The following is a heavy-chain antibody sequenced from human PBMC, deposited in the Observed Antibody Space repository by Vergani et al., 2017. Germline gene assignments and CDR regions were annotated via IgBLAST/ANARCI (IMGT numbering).Heavy chain of an antibody. D-gene: IGHD6-13*01. CDR3: AKDLGGIAAAADY. V-gene: IGHV3-33*06. J-gene: IGHJ4*02. Sequence: VQLLESGGGLVQPGRSLRLSCAASGFTFSSYGMHWVRQAPGKGLEWVAVIWYDGSNKYYADSVKGRFTISRDNSKNTLYLQMNSLRAEDTAVYYCAKDLGGIAAAADYWGQGTLVNVSS. CDR1: GFTFSSYG. CDR2: IWYDGSNK.